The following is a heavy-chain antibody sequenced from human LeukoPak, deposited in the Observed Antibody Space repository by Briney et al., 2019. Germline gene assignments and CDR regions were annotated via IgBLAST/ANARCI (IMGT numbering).Heavy chain of an antibody. CDR3: ARDRGGLIAARTSYYFDY. Sequence: GASVKVSCKASGDTFSSYAISWVRQAPGQGLEWMGGIIPIFGTANYAQKFQGRVTITTDESTSTAYMELSSLRSEDTAVYYCARDRGGLIAARTSYYFDYWGQGTLVTVSS. CDR2: IIPIFGTA. CDR1: GDTFSSYA. J-gene: IGHJ4*02. V-gene: IGHV1-69*05. D-gene: IGHD6-6*01.